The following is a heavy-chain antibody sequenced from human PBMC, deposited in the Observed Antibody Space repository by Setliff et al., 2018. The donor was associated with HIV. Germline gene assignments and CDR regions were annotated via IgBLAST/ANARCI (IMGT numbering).Heavy chain of an antibody. D-gene: IGHD6-19*01. CDR2: INHSGSP. Sequence: SETLSLTCAVYGGSFSGYYWSWIRQPPGKGLEWIGEINHSGSPIYNSSLKSRVTISGDPSNNQLSLSLSSVTAADTAVYYCARGAVSGWYAHWGQGTLVTVSS. CDR1: GGSFSGYY. CDR3: ARGAVSGWYAH. J-gene: IGHJ5*02. V-gene: IGHV4-34*01.